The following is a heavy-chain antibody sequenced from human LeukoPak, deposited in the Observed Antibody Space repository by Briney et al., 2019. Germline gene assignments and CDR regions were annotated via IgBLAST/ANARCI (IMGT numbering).Heavy chain of an antibody. Sequence: ASVKVSCKASGSTFRNYYVHWVRQAPGRGLEWLGLINFNRGVTDYAQSFQGRVTMTRDTSINTVFMELSRLESDDTAVYYCARDRSNGIGIFDWGQGTVVTVSS. CDR3: ARDRSNGIGIFD. CDR2: INFNRGVT. D-gene: IGHD2-8*01. J-gene: IGHJ4*02. V-gene: IGHV1-2*02. CDR1: GSTFRNYY.